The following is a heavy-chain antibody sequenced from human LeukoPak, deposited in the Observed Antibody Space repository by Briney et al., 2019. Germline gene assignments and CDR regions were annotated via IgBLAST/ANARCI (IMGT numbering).Heavy chain of an antibody. J-gene: IGHJ4*02. Sequence: GRSLRHSCAASGFSFGKYAMPWVSPAPGKGRPWVSYISSSGSTIYYADSVKGRFTISRDNAKNSLYLQMNSLRAEDTAVYYCARELALYFDYWGQGTLVTVSS. CDR2: ISSSGSTI. CDR3: ARELALYFDY. V-gene: IGHV3-48*03. CDR1: GFSFGKYA. D-gene: IGHD1-1*01.